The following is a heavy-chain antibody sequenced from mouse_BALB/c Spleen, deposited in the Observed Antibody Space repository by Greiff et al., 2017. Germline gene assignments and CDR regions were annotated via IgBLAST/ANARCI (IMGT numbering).Heavy chain of an antibody. CDR3: ARGNYGSSYYYAMDY. V-gene: IGHV1S127*01. Sequence: VQLQQSGPQLVRPGASVKISCKASGYSFTSYWMHWVKQRPGQGLEWIGMIDPSDSETRLNQKFKDKATLTVDKSSSTAYMQLSSPTSEDSAVYYCARGNYGSSYYYAMDYWGQGTSVTVSS. D-gene: IGHD1-1*01. CDR2: IDPSDSET. J-gene: IGHJ4*01. CDR1: GYSFTSYW.